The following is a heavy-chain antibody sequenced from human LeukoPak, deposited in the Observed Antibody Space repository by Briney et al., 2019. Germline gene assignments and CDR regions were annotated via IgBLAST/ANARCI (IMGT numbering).Heavy chain of an antibody. V-gene: IGHV3-74*01. J-gene: IGHJ4*02. D-gene: IGHD3-10*01. Sequence: GGSLRLSCVTSGFTFSVYWMHWVRQVPGKGLMGVSRISSDGSITTYADSVKGRFIISRDIARNTLYLQMNSLTADDTAVYYCARSGYYNGYDYWGQGTLVTVSS. CDR1: GFTFSVYW. CDR2: ISSDGSIT. CDR3: ARSGYYNGYDY.